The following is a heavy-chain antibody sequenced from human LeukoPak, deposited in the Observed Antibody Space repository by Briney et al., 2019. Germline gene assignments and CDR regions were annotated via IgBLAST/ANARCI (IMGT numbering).Heavy chain of an antibody. J-gene: IGHJ4*02. CDR2: MNEDGSEK. CDR1: GFAFSNYW. V-gene: IGHV3-7*01. CDR3: ARDYKYAFDN. Sequence: GGSLRLSCVASGFAFSNYWMSWVRQAPGKGLEWVANMNEDGSEKNYVDSVKGRFTISGDKAKNSLYLQMNSLRVEDTAVYYCARDYKYAFDNWGQGTLVTVSS. D-gene: IGHD5-24*01.